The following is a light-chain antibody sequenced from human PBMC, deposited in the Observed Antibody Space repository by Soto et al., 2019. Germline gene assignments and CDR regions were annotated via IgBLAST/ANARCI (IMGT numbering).Light chain of an antibody. V-gene: IGLV2-14*01. CDR2: DVR. CDR3: TSYTSSSTLYV. J-gene: IGLJ1*01. CDR1: SSDVGGYNY. Sequence: LTQPASVSGSPGQSITTSCTGTSSDVGGYNYVSWYQQHPGKAPKLMIYDVRNRASGASNRFSGSKSGNTASLTISGLQAEDEADYYCTSYTSSSTLYVFGTGTKVTVL.